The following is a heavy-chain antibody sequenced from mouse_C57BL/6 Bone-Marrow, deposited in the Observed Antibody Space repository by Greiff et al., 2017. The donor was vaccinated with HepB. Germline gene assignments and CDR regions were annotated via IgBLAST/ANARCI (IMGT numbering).Heavy chain of an antibody. D-gene: IGHD2-3*01. CDR2: FDPSDSYT. J-gene: IGHJ3*01. V-gene: IGHV1-69*01. Sequence: VQLQQPGAELVMPGASAKLSCKASGYTFTSYWMPWVKKRPGQGLERIGEFDPSDSYTNYNQKVKGKSTLTVDKSSSTAYMQRSRRTSEDSAVYYCARGWSAYWGQGTVVTVSA. CDR3: ARGWSAY. CDR1: GYTFTSYW.